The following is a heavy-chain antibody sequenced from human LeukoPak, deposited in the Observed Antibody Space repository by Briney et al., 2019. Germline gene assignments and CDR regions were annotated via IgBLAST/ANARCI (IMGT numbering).Heavy chain of an antibody. J-gene: IGHJ6*02. V-gene: IGHV3-66*01. D-gene: IGHD3-10*01. CDR1: GFTFSNAW. CDR2: IYSGGST. Sequence: GGSLRLSCAASGFTFSNAWMSWVRQAPGKGLEWVSVIYSGGSTYYADSVKGRFTISRDNSKNTLYLQMNSLRAEDTAVYYCARGGSWRNYYGMDVWGQGTTVTVSS. CDR3: ARGGSWRNYYGMDV.